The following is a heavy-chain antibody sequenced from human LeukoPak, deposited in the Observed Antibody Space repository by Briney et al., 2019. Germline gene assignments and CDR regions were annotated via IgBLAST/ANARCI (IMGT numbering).Heavy chain of an antibody. CDR1: GFTLSHFC. CDR3: AKHAHRWFDYSNSLEY. D-gene: IGHD4-11*01. J-gene: IGHJ1*01. V-gene: IGHV3-33*06. Sequence: GGSLRLSCAAAGFTLSHFCMHWVRQAPGKGLVWVAGIRNDGSKKCYADSVKGRLTISRDNSKNTVSLQMNSLRDEDPAVYYCAKHAHRWFDYSNSLEYWGQGTLVTVSS. CDR2: IRNDGSKK.